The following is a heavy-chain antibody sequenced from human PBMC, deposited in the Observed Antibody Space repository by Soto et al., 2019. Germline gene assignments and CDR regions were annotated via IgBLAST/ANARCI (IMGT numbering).Heavy chain of an antibody. Sequence: QLQLQASGPGLVKPSETLSLTCNVSGASVSHGYWSWIRQPPGKALEWIGFMYFGGSFNYNPSLTSRATISVETSKNQFSMKLTSVTASDTAVYYCARSYYDSTGFAVDPWRQGTPVTVSS. J-gene: IGHJ5*02. CDR3: ARSYYDSTGFAVDP. D-gene: IGHD3-22*01. CDR2: MYFGGSF. CDR1: GASVSHGY. V-gene: IGHV4-59*02.